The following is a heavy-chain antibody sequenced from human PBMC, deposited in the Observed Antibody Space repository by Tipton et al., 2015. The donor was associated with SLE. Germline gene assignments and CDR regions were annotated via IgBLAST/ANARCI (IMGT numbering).Heavy chain of an antibody. Sequence: GSLRLSCAASGFTFTSYGMHWVRQAPGKGLEWVAFIRSNGRNKNYADSVKGRLTISRDNSKNTVYLQMNSLRAEDTAVYYCAKDAPEETDSWGQGTLVTVSS. J-gene: IGHJ4*02. V-gene: IGHV3-30*02. CDR2: IRSNGRNK. CDR1: GFTFTSYG. CDR3: AKDAPEETDS.